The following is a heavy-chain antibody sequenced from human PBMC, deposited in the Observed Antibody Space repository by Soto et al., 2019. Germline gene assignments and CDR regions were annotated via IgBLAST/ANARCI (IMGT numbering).Heavy chain of an antibody. Sequence: PSETLSLTCTVSGGSISSSIYYWGWIRQPPGNGLEWIGSIYYSGSTYYNPSLKSRVTISVDTSKNQFSLKLSSVTAADTAVYYCAGGRDDDSGGWDGGFDYWGPGTMVTV. CDR1: GGSISSSIYY. D-gene: IGHD6-19*01. CDR2: IYYSGST. CDR3: AGGRDDDSGGWDGGFDY. J-gene: IGHJ4*02. V-gene: IGHV4-39*01.